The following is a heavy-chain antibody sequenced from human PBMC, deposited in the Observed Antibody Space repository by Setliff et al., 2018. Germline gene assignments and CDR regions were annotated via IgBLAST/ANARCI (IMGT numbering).Heavy chain of an antibody. J-gene: IGHJ3*02. CDR2: IYYSGST. V-gene: IGHV4-30-4*08. CDR3: ARVVVVPAANGRGDAFDI. CDR1: GGSISSGDYY. D-gene: IGHD2-2*01. Sequence: PSETLSLTCAVSGGSISSGDYYWSWIRQPPGKGLEWIGYIYYSGSTYYNPSLKSRVTISVDTPKNQFSLKLSSVTAADTAVYYCARVVVVPAANGRGDAFDIWGQGTMVTVS.